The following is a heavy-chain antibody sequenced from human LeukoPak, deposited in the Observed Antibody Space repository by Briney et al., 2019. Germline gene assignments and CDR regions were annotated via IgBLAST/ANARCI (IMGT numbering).Heavy chain of an antibody. CDR1: GYTFTGYY. Sequence: ASVKVSCKASGYTFTGYYMHWVRQAPGQGLEWMGWINPNSGGTNYAQKFQGRVTMTRDTSISTAYMELSSLRSEDTAVYYCASSHYDSSGYPRPDPWGQGTLVTVSS. CDR2: INPNSGGT. J-gene: IGHJ5*02. CDR3: ASSHYDSSGYPRPDP. D-gene: IGHD3-22*01. V-gene: IGHV1-2*02.